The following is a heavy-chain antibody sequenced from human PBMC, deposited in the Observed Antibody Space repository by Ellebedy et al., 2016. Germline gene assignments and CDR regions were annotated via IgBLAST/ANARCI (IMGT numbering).Heavy chain of an antibody. CDR1: GYSFTSYW. J-gene: IGHJ6*02. D-gene: IGHD3-3*01. CDR3: ARPMTTGHTIFGVVKRYYYYGMDV. CDR2: IYPGDSDT. V-gene: IGHV5-51*01. Sequence: ASVKVSCKGSGYSFTSYWIGWVRQMPGKGLEWMGIIYPGDSDTRYSPSFQGQVTISADKSISTAYLQWSSVKASDTAMYYCARPMTTGHTIFGVVKRYYYYGMDVWGQGTTVTVSS.